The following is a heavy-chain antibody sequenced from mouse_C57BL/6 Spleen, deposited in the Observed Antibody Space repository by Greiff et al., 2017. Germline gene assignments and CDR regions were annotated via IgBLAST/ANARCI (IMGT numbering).Heavy chain of an antibody. CDR2: ISPGGDYI. Sequence: EVQLQESGEGLVKPGASLKLSCAASGFTFSSYAMSWVRQTPEKRLEWVAYISPGGDYIYYADTVKGRSTISRDNARNTLYLQMSSLKSEDTAMYYCTRADYDYALDYWGQGTSVTVSA. CDR3: TRADYDYALDY. D-gene: IGHD2-4*01. CDR1: GFTFSSYA. J-gene: IGHJ4*01. V-gene: IGHV5-9-1*02.